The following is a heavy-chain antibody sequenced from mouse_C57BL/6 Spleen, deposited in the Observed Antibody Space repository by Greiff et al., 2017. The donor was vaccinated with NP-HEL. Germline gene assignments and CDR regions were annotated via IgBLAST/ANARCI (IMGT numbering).Heavy chain of an antibody. CDR2: IWGDGST. J-gene: IGHJ4*01. V-gene: IGHV2-3*01. CDR3: AKKWGHYDEGTLYAMDY. D-gene: IGHD2-4*01. Sequence: QVQLQQSGPGLVAPSQSLSITCTVSGFSLTSSGVSWVRQPPGKGLEWLGVIWGDGSTNYHSALISRLSLSKDNSKSQVFLKLNSLQTDDTATYYCAKKWGHYDEGTLYAMDYWGQGTSVTVSS. CDR1: GFSLTSSG.